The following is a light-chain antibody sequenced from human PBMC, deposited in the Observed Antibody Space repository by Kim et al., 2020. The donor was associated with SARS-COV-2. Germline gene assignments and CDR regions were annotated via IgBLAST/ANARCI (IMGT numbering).Light chain of an antibody. J-gene: IGKJ2*01. CDR1: QSVGGN. CDR2: GAT. V-gene: IGKV3-15*01. Sequence: EIVMTQSPVTLSVSPGEAATLSCRASQSVGGNLAWYQQKPGQAPRLLIRGATTRASGISTRFSGGGSGREFTLTISSLQSEDFAVFFCHQYNDWPYTFGQGTKVEI. CDR3: HQYNDWPYT.